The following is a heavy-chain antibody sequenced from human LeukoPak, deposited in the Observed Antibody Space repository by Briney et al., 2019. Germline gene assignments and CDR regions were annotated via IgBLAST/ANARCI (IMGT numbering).Heavy chain of an antibody. Sequence: GGSLRLSRAASGFTFSNYGMHWVRQAPGKGLEWVAFMHYDGSNKYYADSVKGRFTISRDNSKNTLYLQMNSLRAEDTAVYYCAKDREYSGNYGGGSNDYWGQGTLVTVSS. CDR2: MHYDGSNK. D-gene: IGHD1-26*01. CDR1: GFTFSNYG. V-gene: IGHV3-30*02. J-gene: IGHJ4*02. CDR3: AKDREYSGNYGGGSNDY.